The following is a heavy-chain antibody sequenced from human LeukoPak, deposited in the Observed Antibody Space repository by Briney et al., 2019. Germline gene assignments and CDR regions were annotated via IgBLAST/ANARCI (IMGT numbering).Heavy chain of an antibody. V-gene: IGHV4-34*01. J-gene: IGHJ5*02. D-gene: IGHD2-2*01. CDR1: GGSFSGYY. Sequence: SETLSLTCAVYGGSFSGYYWSWIRQPPGKGLEWIGEINHSEGTNYNPSLKSRVTMSLDTSKNQFSLKLSSVTAADTAVYYCATSLPAAGFDPWGQGTLVTVSS. CDR3: ATSLPAAGFDP. CDR2: INHSEGT.